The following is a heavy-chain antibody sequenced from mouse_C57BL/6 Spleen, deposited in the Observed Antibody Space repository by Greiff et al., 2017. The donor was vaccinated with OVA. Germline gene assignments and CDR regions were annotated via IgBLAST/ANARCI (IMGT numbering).Heavy chain of an antibody. Sequence: QVQLQQPGAELVRPGTSVKVSCKASGYAFTNYLIEWVKQRPGQGLEWIGVINPGSGGTNYNEKFKGKATLTADKSSSTAYMQLSSLTSEDAGGDFCGRCGEGIADWGQGTLVTVSA. CDR3: GRCGEGIAD. J-gene: IGHJ3*01. CDR1: GYAFTNYL. V-gene: IGHV1-54*01. CDR2: INPGSGGT.